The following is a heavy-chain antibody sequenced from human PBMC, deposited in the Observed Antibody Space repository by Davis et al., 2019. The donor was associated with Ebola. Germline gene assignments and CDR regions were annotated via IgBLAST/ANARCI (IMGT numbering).Heavy chain of an antibody. Sequence: ASVQVSCKASRHTFTGYYMHWVRQAPGQGLEWMGRINPNSGNTGYAQNFQGRVTMTRNTSISTAYLELSSLRAEDTAVYYCASGRQLGYWGQGTLVTVSS. CDR1: RHTFTGYY. V-gene: IGHV1-8*02. CDR3: ASGRQLGY. J-gene: IGHJ4*02. CDR2: INPNSGNT. D-gene: IGHD6-13*01.